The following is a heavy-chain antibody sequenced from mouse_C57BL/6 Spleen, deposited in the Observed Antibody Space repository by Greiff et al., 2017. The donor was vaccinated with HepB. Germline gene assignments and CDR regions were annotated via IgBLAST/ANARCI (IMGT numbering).Heavy chain of an antibody. CDR1: GFTFSDYG. J-gene: IGHJ4*01. V-gene: IGHV5-15*04. CDR3: ERGSRHYAMDY. D-gene: IGHD2-2*01. CDR2: ISNLAYSI. Sequence: EVKLVESGGGLVQPGGSLKLSCAASGFTFSDYGMAWVRQAPRKGPEWVAFISNLAYSIYYADTVTGRFTISRENAKNTLYLEMSSLRSEDTAMYYCERGSRHYAMDYWGQGTSVTVSS.